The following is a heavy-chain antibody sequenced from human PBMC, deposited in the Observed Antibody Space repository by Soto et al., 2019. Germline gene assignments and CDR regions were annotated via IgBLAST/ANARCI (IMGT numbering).Heavy chain of an antibody. CDR3: ARATTWGSYSLGY. J-gene: IGHJ4*02. Sequence: QVQLVESGGGVVQPGRSLRLSCAASGFTFSSYAMHWVRQAPGKGLEWVAVISYDGSNKYYADSVKGRFTISRDNSKNTLYLQMNSLRAEDTAVYYCARATTWGSYSLGYWGQGTLVTVSS. CDR2: ISYDGSNK. V-gene: IGHV3-30-3*01. CDR1: GFTFSSYA. D-gene: IGHD1-26*01.